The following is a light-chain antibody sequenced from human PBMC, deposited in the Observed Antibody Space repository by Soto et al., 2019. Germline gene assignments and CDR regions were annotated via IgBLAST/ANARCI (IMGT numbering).Light chain of an antibody. Sequence: EILMTQSPATLSVSPGERATLSCRASQSVSRDLAWYHQKPGQAPRLLIYGASTRATGIPARLSGSGYGTEFTLTINSLKSEDFEVYYCQQYNNWTRTFGHGTKVDIK. CDR3: QQYNNWTRT. CDR1: QSVSRD. V-gene: IGKV3-15*01. CDR2: GAS. J-gene: IGKJ1*01.